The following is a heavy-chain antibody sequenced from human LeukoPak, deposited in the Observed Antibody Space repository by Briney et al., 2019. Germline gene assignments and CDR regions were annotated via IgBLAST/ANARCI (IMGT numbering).Heavy chain of an antibody. CDR1: GGSISSYY. V-gene: IGHV4-59*01. CDR3: ARGIYRGAFDI. D-gene: IGHD3-10*01. Sequence: SETLSLTCTVSGGSISSYYWSWIRQPPGKGLEWIGYIYYSGSTNYNPSLMSRVTISVDTSKNQFSLKLSSVTAADTAVYYCARGIYRGAFDIWGQGTMVTVSS. J-gene: IGHJ3*02. CDR2: IYYSGST.